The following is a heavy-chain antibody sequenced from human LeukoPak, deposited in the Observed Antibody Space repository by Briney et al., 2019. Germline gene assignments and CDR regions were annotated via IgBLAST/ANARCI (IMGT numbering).Heavy chain of an antibody. Sequence: QPGGSLRLSCSASGFTFSTYWMSWVRQAPGKGLEWVAFLSYDGNNEYYADSVRGRFTISRDNSKNTLYLQIHSLRPEDTAVYYCARRGGETVFDFWGQGTLVTVSS. D-gene: IGHD3-16*01. V-gene: IGHV3-30*03. CDR1: GFTFSTYW. CDR2: LSYDGNNE. CDR3: ARRGGETVFDF. J-gene: IGHJ4*02.